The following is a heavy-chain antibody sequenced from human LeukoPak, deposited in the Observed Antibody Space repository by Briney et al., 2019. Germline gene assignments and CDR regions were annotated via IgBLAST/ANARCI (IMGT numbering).Heavy chain of an antibody. D-gene: IGHD4-11*01. CDR2: IYYSGST. Sequence: SETLSLTCTVSGGSISSYYWSWIRQPPGKGLEWIGYIYYSGSTNYNPSLKSRVTISVDTSKNQFSLQLRSVTAADTAVYYCARAMSTVIAPIFDSWGQGTLVTVSS. V-gene: IGHV4-59*01. J-gene: IGHJ4*02. CDR1: GGSISSYY. CDR3: ARAMSTVIAPIFDS.